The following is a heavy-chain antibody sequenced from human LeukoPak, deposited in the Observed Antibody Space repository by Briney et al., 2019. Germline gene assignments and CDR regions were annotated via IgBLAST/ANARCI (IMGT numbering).Heavy chain of an antibody. Sequence: GSLRLSCAASGFTVSSNYMSWVRQAPGKGLEWVSVIYSGGSTYYADSVKGRFTISRDNSKNTLYLQMNSLSAEDTAVYYCVKPYYFSSGSLNWGQGTLVTVSS. CDR2: IYSGGST. D-gene: IGHD3-10*01. V-gene: IGHV3-53*01. J-gene: IGHJ4*02. CDR1: GFTVSSNY. CDR3: VKPYYFSSGSLN.